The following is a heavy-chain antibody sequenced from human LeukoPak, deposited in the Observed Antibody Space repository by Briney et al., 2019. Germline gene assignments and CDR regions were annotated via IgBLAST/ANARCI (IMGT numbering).Heavy chain of an antibody. D-gene: IGHD2-2*02. CDR2: INPGNGDT. CDR3: TLYNY. Sequence: ASVKVSCKTSGYSFTSQDMHWVRQAPGQSLEWMGCINPGNGDTKYSQEFQGRVTITRDTSATTAYMELSSLRSDDMAVYYCTLYNYWGQGTLVTVSS. V-gene: IGHV1-3*03. CDR1: GYSFTSQD. J-gene: IGHJ4*02.